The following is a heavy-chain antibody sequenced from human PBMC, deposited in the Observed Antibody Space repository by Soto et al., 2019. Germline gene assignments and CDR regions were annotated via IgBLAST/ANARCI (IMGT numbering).Heavy chain of an antibody. CDR2: INTDGSRT. D-gene: IGHD6-6*01. CDR3: ARARYSSSSASYYYDMDV. J-gene: IGHJ6*02. CDR1: GFTLSTYF. Sequence: SLSCAASGFTLSTYFVHWVRHAPGKGLVWVSHINTDGSRTSYADSVEGRFTISRDNAKNTLYLQMNSLTAEDTAVYYCARARYSSSSASYYYDMDVWGQGTTVTVSS. V-gene: IGHV3-74*01.